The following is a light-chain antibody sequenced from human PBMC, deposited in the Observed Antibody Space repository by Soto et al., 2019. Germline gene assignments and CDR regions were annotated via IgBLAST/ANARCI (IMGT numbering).Light chain of an antibody. J-gene: IGKJ4*01. Sequence: DIQMTQSPSTLSASTGDRVTITCRASQGISSYLAWYQQKPGKAPKLLIYAASTLQSGVPSRFSGSGSGTSFTLTISSLQPEDFATYYCQQSYSTLTFGGGTKVDIK. CDR2: AAS. CDR1: QGISSY. CDR3: QQSYSTLT. V-gene: IGKV1-9*01.